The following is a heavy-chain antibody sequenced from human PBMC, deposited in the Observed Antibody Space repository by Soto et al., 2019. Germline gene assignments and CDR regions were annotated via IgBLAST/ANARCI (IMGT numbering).Heavy chain of an antibody. Sequence: PGGSLRLSCAASGFTLSNYAMSWVRQAPGKGLEWVSVVSGHSRSIYYADSVRGRFTISRDNAKNSLYLQMNSLRAEDTAVYYCARDYSSSWYYFDYWGQGTLVTVSS. V-gene: IGHV3-23*01. CDR1: GFTLSNYA. D-gene: IGHD6-13*01. CDR3: ARDYSSSWYYFDY. J-gene: IGHJ4*02. CDR2: VSGHSRSI.